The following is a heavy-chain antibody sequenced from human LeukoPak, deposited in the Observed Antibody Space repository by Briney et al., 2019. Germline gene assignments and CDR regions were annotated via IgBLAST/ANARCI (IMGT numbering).Heavy chain of an antibody. CDR3: ARPTDSSVDY. V-gene: IGHV3-7*03. CDR2: IKQDGSEE. CDR1: GFTFSSYW. D-gene: IGHD5-18*01. J-gene: IGHJ4*02. Sequence: GGSLRLSCAASGFTFSSYWMSWVRQAPGKGLEWVANIKQDGSEEYYVDSVKGRFTISRDNAKNSVYLQMNSLREEDTAVYYCARPTDSSVDYWGQGTLVTVSS.